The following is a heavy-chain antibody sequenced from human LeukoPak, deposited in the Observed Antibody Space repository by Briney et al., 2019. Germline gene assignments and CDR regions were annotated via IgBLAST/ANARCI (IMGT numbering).Heavy chain of an antibody. CDR3: ARGHYDILTGSLNQFDY. Sequence: GGSLRLSCAASGFTFSSYSMNWVRQAPGKGLEWVSSISSSSSYIYNADSVKGRFIISRDNAKNSLYLQMNSLRAEDTAVCYCARGHYDILTGSLNQFDYWGQGTLVTVSS. CDR1: GFTFSSYS. CDR2: ISSSSSYI. J-gene: IGHJ4*02. V-gene: IGHV3-21*01. D-gene: IGHD3-9*01.